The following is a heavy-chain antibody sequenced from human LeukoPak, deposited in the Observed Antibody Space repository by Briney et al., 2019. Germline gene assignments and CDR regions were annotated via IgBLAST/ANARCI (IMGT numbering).Heavy chain of an antibody. D-gene: IGHD1-20*01. Sequence: GGSLRLSCAASGFTFSSYSMNWARQAPGKGLEWVTSISSSSYIYYADSLKGRFTISRDNAKNSLYLQMNSLRAGDTAVYYCAREALTGTTWGRSYYFDYWGQGTLVTVSS. CDR1: GFTFSSYS. CDR2: ISSSSYI. J-gene: IGHJ4*02. CDR3: AREALTGTTWGRSYYFDY. V-gene: IGHV3-21*01.